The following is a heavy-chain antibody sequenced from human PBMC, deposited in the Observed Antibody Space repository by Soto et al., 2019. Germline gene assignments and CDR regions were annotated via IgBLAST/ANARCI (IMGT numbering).Heavy chain of an antibody. CDR3: ASTSVAGTGLDY. D-gene: IGHD6-19*01. Sequence: SETLSLTCTVSGGSISSYYWSWIRQPPGKGLEWIGYIYYSGSTNYNPSLKSRVTISVDTSKNQFSLKLSSVTAADTAVYYCASTSVAGTGLDYWGQGTLVTVSS. J-gene: IGHJ4*02. CDR1: GGSISSYY. V-gene: IGHV4-59*01. CDR2: IYYSGST.